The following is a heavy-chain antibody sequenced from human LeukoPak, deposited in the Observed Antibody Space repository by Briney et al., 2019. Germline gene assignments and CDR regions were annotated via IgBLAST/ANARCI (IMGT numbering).Heavy chain of an antibody. CDR3: ARGDGAYYGSGSYYRRNAFDI. V-gene: IGHV4-38-2*02. J-gene: IGHJ3*02. CDR2: MHYTGST. CDR1: GYSISSGYY. Sequence: SETLSLTCTVSGYSISSGYYWGWIRQPPGKGLEWIGYMHYTGSTNYNPSLKSRVTMSVDTSKNQFSLKLSSVTAADTAVYYCARGDGAYYGSGSYYRRNAFDIWGQGTMVTVSS. D-gene: IGHD3-10*01.